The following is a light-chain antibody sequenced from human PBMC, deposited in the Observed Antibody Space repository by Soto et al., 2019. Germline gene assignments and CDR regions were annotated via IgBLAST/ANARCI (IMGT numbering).Light chain of an antibody. CDR3: QPDGRKPWT. CDR2: CAS. J-gene: IGKJ1*01. Sequence: EIVLTQSPGTLSLFPGGRATLSCRASQSVNNNYLAWYQQKPGQAPRLLLHCASNRSTGIPDRFSGSGSGTDFTLTISRLEPEDFAVFYCQPDGRKPWTFVQGTEVEVK. CDR1: QSVNNNY. V-gene: IGKV3-20*01.